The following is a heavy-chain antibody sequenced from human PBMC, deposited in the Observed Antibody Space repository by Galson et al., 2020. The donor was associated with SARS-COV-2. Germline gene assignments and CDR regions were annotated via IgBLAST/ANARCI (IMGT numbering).Heavy chain of an antibody. CDR3: VTGWLPYYYGMDV. CDR2: ISYDGSNK. J-gene: IGHJ6*02. Sequence: GGSLRLSCAASGFTFSSYGMHWVRQAPGKGLEWVTVISYDGSNKYYADSVKGRFTISRDNSKNTLYLQMNSLRAEDTAVYYCVTGWLPYYYGMDVWGQVTTVTVSS. D-gene: IGHD5-12*01. V-gene: IGHV3-30*03. CDR1: GFTFSSYG.